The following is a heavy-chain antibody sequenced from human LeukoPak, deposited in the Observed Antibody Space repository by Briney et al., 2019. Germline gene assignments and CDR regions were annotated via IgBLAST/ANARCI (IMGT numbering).Heavy chain of an antibody. CDR1: GFTFSSYS. V-gene: IGHV3-21*04. CDR3: ARWADTAMVRLNWFDP. J-gene: IGHJ5*02. CDR2: ISSSSSYI. Sequence: PGGALRLSCAASGFTFSSYSMNGVRQAPGKGLEWVSSISSSSSYIYYADSVKGRCTISRDNAKNSLYLQMNSLRAEDTAVYYCARWADTAMVRLNWFDPWGQGTLVTVSS. D-gene: IGHD5-18*01.